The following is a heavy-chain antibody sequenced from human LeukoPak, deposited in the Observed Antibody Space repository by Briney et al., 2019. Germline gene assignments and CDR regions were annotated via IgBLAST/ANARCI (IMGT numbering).Heavy chain of an antibody. CDR3: ARGTPGSYLGY. V-gene: IGHV1-2*04. CDR1: GGTFSSYA. D-gene: IGHD3-16*02. J-gene: IGHJ4*02. CDR2: INPNSGGT. Sequence: ASVKVSCKASGGTFSSYAISWVRQAPGQGLEWMGWINPNSGGTNYAQKFKGWVTPTRDTSINTTYMELSRLASDVTAVYFCARGTPGSYLGYWGQGTLVTVSS.